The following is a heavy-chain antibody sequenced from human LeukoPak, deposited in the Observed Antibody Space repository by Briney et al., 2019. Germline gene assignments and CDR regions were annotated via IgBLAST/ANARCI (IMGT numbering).Heavy chain of an antibody. J-gene: IGHJ5*02. Sequence: GGSLRLSCAASGFTFDDYAMHWVRQAPGKGLEWVSGISWNSVSIGYADSVKGRFTISRDNAKNSLYLQMNSLRAEGTALYYCAKGPYSSGWSDWFDPWGQGTLVTVSS. D-gene: IGHD6-19*01. CDR1: GFTFDDYA. V-gene: IGHV3-9*01. CDR3: AKGPYSSGWSDWFDP. CDR2: ISWNSVSI.